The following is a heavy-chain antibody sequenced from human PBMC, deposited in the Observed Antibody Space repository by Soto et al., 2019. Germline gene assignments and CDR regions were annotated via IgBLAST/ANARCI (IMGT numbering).Heavy chain of an antibody. Sequence: QVQLVQSGAEVKKPGSSVKVSCKASGGTFSSYAISWVRQAPGQGLEWMGGIIPIFGTANYAQKFQGRVTTTTAEYSTIDDVKLRSFRIADTAVDYCSRNKILYCSCGSCSPDYYYYGMDVWGQGTTVTVSS. CDR2: IIPIFGTA. D-gene: IGHD2-15*01. J-gene: IGHJ6*02. CDR3: SRNKILYCSCGSCSPDYYYYGMDV. V-gene: IGHV1-69*01. CDR1: GGTFSSYA.